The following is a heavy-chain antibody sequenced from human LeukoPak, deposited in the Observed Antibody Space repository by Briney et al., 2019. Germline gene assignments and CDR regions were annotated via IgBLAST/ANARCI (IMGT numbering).Heavy chain of an antibody. Sequence: GGTLRLSCAASGLPFSNNYLRWVRQAPGKGLEWVSVIYSGGSTYYTDSVKGRFTISRDTSKNTLYLQMNSLRAEDTAVYYCAAQGVFSHGGYWGQGTLVTVSS. D-gene: IGHD3-16*01. CDR2: IYSGGST. V-gene: IGHV3-53*01. CDR3: AAQGVFSHGGY. CDR1: GLPFSNNY. J-gene: IGHJ4*02.